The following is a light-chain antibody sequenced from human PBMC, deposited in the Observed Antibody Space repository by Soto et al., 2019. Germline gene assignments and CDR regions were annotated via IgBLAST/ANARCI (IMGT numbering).Light chain of an antibody. J-gene: IGKJ1*01. CDR1: QSISSY. V-gene: IGKV1-39*01. CDR3: QQSYSTS. Sequence: DIQMTQSPSSLSASVGDRVTITCRASQSISSYLNWYQQKPGKAPKLLIYAASSLHSGVPSRFSGSGSGTDFTLTISSLQPEDFATYYCQQSYSTSFGQGTKVEIK. CDR2: AAS.